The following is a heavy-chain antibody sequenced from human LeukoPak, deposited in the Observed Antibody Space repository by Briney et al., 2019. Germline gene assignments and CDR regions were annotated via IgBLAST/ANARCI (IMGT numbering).Heavy chain of an antibody. Sequence: RSSETLSLTCSVSGGSISSSSFYWGWIRQPPGKGLEWIGIIYHSGSTYYITSLESRVTISVDTSKNQFSLRMTSVTAADTAVYYCARSGGEAAAATDYWGPGTLVTVSS. CDR1: GGSISSSSFY. CDR3: ARSGGEAAAATDY. D-gene: IGHD6-25*01. V-gene: IGHV4-39*07. J-gene: IGHJ4*02. CDR2: IYHSGST.